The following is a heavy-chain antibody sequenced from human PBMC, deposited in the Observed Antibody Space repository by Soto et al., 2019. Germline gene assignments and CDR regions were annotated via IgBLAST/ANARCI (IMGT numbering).Heavy chain of an antibody. CDR2: IYYSGST. CDR1: GGSISSSSYY. Sequence: QLQLQESGPGLVKPSETLSLTCTVSGGSISSSSYYWGWIRQPPGKGLEWIGCIYYSGSTYYNPSLQSRVTISVDTSKNQFSRKRSSVTAADTAVYYWARLRRPGVYGGAKYYFDYWGQGTLVTVSS. V-gene: IGHV4-39*01. D-gene: IGHD6-13*01. J-gene: IGHJ4*02. CDR3: ARLRRPGVYGGAKYYFDY.